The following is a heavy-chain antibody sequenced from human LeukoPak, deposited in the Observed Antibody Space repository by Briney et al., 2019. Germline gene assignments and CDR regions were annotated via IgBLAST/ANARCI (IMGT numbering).Heavy chain of an antibody. Sequence: ASVKVSCKASGYTFTSYDINWVRQATGQGLEWMGWMNPNGGNTGYAQKFQGRVTMTRNTSISTAYMELSSLRSEDTAVYYCARLSPISGSYDYWGQGTLVTVSS. J-gene: IGHJ4*02. CDR1: GYTFTSYD. V-gene: IGHV1-8*01. CDR2: MNPNGGNT. D-gene: IGHD1-26*01. CDR3: ARLSPISGSYDY.